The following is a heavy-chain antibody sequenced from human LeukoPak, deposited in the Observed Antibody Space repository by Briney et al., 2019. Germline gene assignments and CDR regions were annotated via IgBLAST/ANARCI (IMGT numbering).Heavy chain of an antibody. Sequence: GGSLRLSCAASGFTFSNNWMHWVRQAPGKGLVWVSRISSDGRTTTYADSVKGRLTISRDNAKNTLYLQMNSLRAEDTAVYYCAMIKEGWGQGTLVTVSS. V-gene: IGHV3-74*01. D-gene: IGHD3-22*01. J-gene: IGHJ4*02. CDR1: GFTFSNNW. CDR2: ISSDGRTT. CDR3: AMIKEG.